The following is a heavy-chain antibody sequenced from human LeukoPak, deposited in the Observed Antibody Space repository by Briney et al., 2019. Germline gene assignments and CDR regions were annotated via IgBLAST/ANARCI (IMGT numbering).Heavy chain of an antibody. Sequence: GGSLRLSCAASGFTFSSYSMNWVRQAPGKGLEWVSSISSSSSYIYYADSVKGRFTISRDNAKNSLYLQMNSLRAEDTAVYYCASGAAAGTTRDYWGQGTLVTVSS. J-gene: IGHJ4*02. V-gene: IGHV3-21*01. D-gene: IGHD6-13*01. CDR2: ISSSSSYI. CDR3: ASGAAAGTTRDY. CDR1: GFTFSSYS.